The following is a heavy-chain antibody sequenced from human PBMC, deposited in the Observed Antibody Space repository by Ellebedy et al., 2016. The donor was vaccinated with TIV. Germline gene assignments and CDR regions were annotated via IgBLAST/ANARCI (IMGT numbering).Heavy chain of an antibody. CDR1: GYTFMKYG. CDR2: ISGDNGNT. J-gene: IGHJ5*02. CDR3: ARAPYYYGSGLNWFDP. Sequence: AASVKVSCKASGYTFMKYGISWVRQAPGQGLEWMGWISGDNGNTNYAQKLQGRVTLTTDPSTSTAYMELRSRRSDDTAVYSCARAPYYYGSGLNWFDPWGQGTLVTVSS. V-gene: IGHV1-18*01. D-gene: IGHD3-10*01.